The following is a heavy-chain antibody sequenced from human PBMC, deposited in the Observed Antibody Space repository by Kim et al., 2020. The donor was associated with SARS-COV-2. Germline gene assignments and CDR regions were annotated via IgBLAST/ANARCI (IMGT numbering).Heavy chain of an antibody. V-gene: IGHV7-4-1*02. J-gene: IGHJ5*02. CDR1: GYTFTSYA. CDR2: INTNTGNP. D-gene: IGHD3-10*01. Sequence: ASVKVSCKASGYTFTSYAMNWVRQAPGQGLEWMGWINTNTGNPTYAQGFTGRFVFSLDTSVSTAYLQISSLKAEDTAVYYCARGGITMVRGVPNWFDPWGQGTLVTVSS. CDR3: ARGGITMVRGVPNWFDP.